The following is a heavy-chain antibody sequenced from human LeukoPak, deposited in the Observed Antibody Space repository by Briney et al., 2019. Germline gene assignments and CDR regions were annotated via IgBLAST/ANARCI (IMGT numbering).Heavy chain of an antibody. Sequence: SETLSLTCAVYGGSFSGYYWSWIRQHPGKGLEWIGEINHSGSTNYNPSLKSRVTISVDTSKNQFSLKLSSVTAADTAVYYCARGAREWGQGTLVTVSS. CDR2: INHSGST. D-gene: IGHD5-24*01. V-gene: IGHV4-34*01. CDR1: GGSFSGYY. J-gene: IGHJ4*02. CDR3: ARGARE.